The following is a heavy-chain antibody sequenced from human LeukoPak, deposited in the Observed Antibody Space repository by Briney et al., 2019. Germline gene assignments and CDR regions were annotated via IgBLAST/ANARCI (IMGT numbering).Heavy chain of an antibody. V-gene: IGHV3-66*01. CDR1: GFTVSNNY. D-gene: IGHD6-13*01. J-gene: IGHJ5*02. CDR2: IYSGGAT. Sequence: PGGSLRLSCAASGFTVSNNYMRWVRQAPGKGLEWVSLIYSGGATFYADAVKGRFTISRDGSKNTLYLQMNSLRAEDTAVYYCARDPPAVAINTYAWGQGTLATVSS. CDR3: ARDPPAVAINTYA.